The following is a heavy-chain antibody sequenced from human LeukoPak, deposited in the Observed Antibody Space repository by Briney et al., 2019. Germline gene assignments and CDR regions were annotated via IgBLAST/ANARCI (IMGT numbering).Heavy chain of an antibody. D-gene: IGHD4-23*01. J-gene: IGHJ5*01. CDR2: INSDGSGT. CDR1: GFTFSNYW. CDR3: ARTEGTVAYDS. Sequence: GGSLRLSCAASGFTFSNYWMHWVRQAPGKGLVWVSRINSDGSGTTYADSVRSRFTISRDNAKNTLYLQVNSLRAEDTAVYYCARTEGTVAYDSWGQGTLVTVSS. V-gene: IGHV3-74*01.